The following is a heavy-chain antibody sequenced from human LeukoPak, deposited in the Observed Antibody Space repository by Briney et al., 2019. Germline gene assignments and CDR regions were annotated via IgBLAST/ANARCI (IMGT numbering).Heavy chain of an antibody. Sequence: AGGSLRLSCAASGFTFSSYWMSWVRQAPGKGLEWVANVKQDGSEKYYVDSVKGRSTISRDNAKNSLYLQMNSLRAEDTAVYYCAKPPSGSSEVVDPWGQGTLVTVSS. D-gene: IGHD1-26*01. V-gene: IGHV3-7*03. CDR3: AKPPSGSSEVVDP. CDR2: VKQDGSEK. CDR1: GFTFSSYW. J-gene: IGHJ5*02.